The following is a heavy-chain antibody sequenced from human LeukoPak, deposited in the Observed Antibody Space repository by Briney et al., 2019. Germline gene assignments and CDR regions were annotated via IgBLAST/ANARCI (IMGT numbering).Heavy chain of an antibody. CDR3: ARDRVDTARGDAFDI. CDR1: GGSISSGGYY. J-gene: IGHJ3*02. D-gene: IGHD5-18*01. V-gene: IGHV4-31*03. CDR2: IYYSGST. Sequence: SEALSLTCTVSGGSISSGGYYWSWIRQHPGKGLEWIGYIYYSGSTYYNPSLKSRVTISVDTSKNQFSLKLSSVTAADTAVYYCARDRVDTARGDAFDIWGQGTMVTVSS.